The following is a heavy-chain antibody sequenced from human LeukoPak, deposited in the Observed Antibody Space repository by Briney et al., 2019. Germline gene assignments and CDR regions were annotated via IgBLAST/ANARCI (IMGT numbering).Heavy chain of an antibody. V-gene: IGHV3-15*01. CDR3: ATVYWYFDL. J-gene: IGHJ2*01. CDR2: IRSKTDGGST. Sequence: GGSLRLSCAASGFTFTNAWMSWVRQAPGKGLEWVGLIRSKTDGGSTDYAASVKGRFTISRDDSKNTLHLQMSSLKTEVTAVYYCATVYWYFDLWGLGTLVSVSA. CDR1: GFTFTNAW.